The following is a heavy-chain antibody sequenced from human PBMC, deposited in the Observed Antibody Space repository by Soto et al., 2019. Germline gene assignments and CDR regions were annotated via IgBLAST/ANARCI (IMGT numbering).Heavy chain of an antibody. D-gene: IGHD1-20*01. V-gene: IGHV4-59*01. Sequence: TSETLSLTCTVSGGSISTYYWSWIRQPPGGTLEWIGYIYASGATTYNPSLESRVTMSVDMPNNEFSLELTSLTAADTAVYYCARSHSFDGSIYNYYFDFCGQGTLVTVSS. CDR3: ARSHSFDGSIYNYYFDF. CDR2: IYASGAT. CDR1: GGSISTYY. J-gene: IGHJ4*02.